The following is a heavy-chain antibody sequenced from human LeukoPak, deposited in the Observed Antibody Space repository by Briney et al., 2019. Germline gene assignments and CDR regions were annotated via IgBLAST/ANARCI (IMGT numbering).Heavy chain of an antibody. Sequence: AETLSLTCTVSGGSISSYYWSWIRQPAGKGLEWIGRIYTSGSTNYNPSIKSRVTMSVAPSKNQFSLKLSSVTAADTAVYYCAGTPPLYYYESSGYFPHWFDPWGQGTLVTVSS. CDR3: AGTPPLYYYESSGYFPHWFDP. D-gene: IGHD3-22*01. J-gene: IGHJ5*02. CDR1: GGSISSYY. CDR2: IYTSGST. V-gene: IGHV4-4*07.